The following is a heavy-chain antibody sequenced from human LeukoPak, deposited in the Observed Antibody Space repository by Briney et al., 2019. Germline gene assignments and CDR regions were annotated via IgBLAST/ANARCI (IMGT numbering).Heavy chain of an antibody. Sequence: SETLSLTCTVSGGSIRSSSYYWGWLRQPPGKGLEWIGSIYYSGCTYYNPSLKSRVTISLDTSKNQFSLKLSSVTAADTAVYYCAGVTGSYYFYYYMDVWGKGTTVTVSS. CDR1: GGSIRSSSYY. CDR2: IYYSGCT. CDR3: AGVTGSYYFYYYMDV. J-gene: IGHJ6*03. D-gene: IGHD3-10*01. V-gene: IGHV4-39*07.